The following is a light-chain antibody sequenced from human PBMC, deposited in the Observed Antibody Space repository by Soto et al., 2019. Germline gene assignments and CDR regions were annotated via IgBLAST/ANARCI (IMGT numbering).Light chain of an antibody. CDR3: MQGTRWPWT. CDR2: KVS. J-gene: IGKJ1*01. Sequence: IVVTQSPLSLPVTLGQPASISCKSSQSLVYSDGNTYLNWFQQRPGQSPRRLIYKVSNRDSGVPDRFSGSGSGTEFTLKIIRVEADDVGVYYCMQGTRWPWTFGQGTKVEI. V-gene: IGKV2-30*01. CDR1: QSLVYSDGNTY.